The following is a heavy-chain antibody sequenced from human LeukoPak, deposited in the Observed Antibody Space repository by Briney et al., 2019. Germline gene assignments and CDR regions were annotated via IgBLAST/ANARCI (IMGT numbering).Heavy chain of an antibody. CDR1: GGSISSYY. CDR3: ARLLPPRGYYYMDV. D-gene: IGHD3-22*01. J-gene: IGHJ6*03. Sequence: PSETLSLTCTVSGGSISSYYWSWIRQPPGKGLEWIGYIYTSGSTNYNPSLKSRVTISVDTSKNQFSLKLSSVTAADTAVYYCARLLPPRGYYYMDVWGKGTTATVSS. V-gene: IGHV4-4*09. CDR2: IYTSGST.